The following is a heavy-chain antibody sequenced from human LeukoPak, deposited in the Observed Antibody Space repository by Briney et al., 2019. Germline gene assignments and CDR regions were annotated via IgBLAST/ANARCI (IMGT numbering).Heavy chain of an antibody. V-gene: IGHV7-4-1*02. D-gene: IGHD6-6*01. CDR3: ARDGPYSSSSPDAFDI. Sequence: ASVKVSCKASGYTFTSYAMNWVRQAPGQGLEWMGWINTNTGNPTYAQGFTGRFVFSLDTSVSTAYLQVSSLKAEDTAVYYCARDGPYSSSSPDAFDIWGQGTMVTVSS. CDR2: INTNTGNP. J-gene: IGHJ3*02. CDR1: GYTFTSYA.